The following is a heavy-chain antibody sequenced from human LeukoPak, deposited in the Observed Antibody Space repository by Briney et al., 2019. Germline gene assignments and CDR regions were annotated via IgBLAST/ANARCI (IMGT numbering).Heavy chain of an antibody. D-gene: IGHD1-14*01. V-gene: IGHV3-23*01. J-gene: IGHJ4*02. Sequence: GGSLRLSCAAPGFTFSSYAMSWVRQAPGKGLEWVSAISGSGGSTYYADSVKGRFTISRDNSKNTLYLRMNSLRAEDTAVYYCAKVTLPGFDYWGQGTMVTVSS. CDR1: GFTFSSYA. CDR3: AKVTLPGFDY. CDR2: ISGSGGST.